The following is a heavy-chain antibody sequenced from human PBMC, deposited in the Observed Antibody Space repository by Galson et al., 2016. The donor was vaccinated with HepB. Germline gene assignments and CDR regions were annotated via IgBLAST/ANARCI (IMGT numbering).Heavy chain of an antibody. D-gene: IGHD3-10*02. CDR1: GFSVITF. J-gene: IGHJ4*02. CDR3: VRENWYHYIL. V-gene: IGHV3-53*01. Sequence: RLSCAASGFSVITFMAWVRQAPGKGLEWVSLINTNDGRTYADSVQGRFTISRDTSKNTLYLQMDSLRPEDTAVYYCVRENWYHYILWGQGTQVTVSS. CDR2: INTNDGR.